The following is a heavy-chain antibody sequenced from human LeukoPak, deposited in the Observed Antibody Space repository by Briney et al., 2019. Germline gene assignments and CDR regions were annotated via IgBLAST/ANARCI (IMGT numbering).Heavy chain of an antibody. D-gene: IGHD2-21*01. Sequence: SETLSLTCTVSGGSISSYYWSWIRQPPGKGLEWIGYIYYSGSTNYNPSLKSRVTISVDTSRNQFSLKLSSVTAADTAVYYCARAARCGGDCFELDYWGQGTLVTVSS. CDR1: GGSISSYY. CDR2: IYYSGST. CDR3: ARAARCGGDCFELDY. J-gene: IGHJ4*02. V-gene: IGHV4-59*01.